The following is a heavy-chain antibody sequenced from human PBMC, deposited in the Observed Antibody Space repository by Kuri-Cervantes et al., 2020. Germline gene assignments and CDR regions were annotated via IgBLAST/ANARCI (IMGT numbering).Heavy chain of an antibody. CDR3: ARDRSSSY. J-gene: IGHJ4*02. Sequence: ETLSLTCAASGFTFSSYAMSWVRQAPGKGLEWVSAISGSGGSTYYADSVKGRFTISRDNSKNTLYLQMNSLRAEDTAVYYCARDRSSSYWGQGTLVTVSS. D-gene: IGHD6-6*01. CDR2: ISGSGGST. CDR1: GFTFSSYA. V-gene: IGHV3-23*01.